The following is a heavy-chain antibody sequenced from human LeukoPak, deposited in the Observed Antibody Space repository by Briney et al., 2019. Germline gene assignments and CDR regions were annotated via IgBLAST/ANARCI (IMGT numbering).Heavy chain of an antibody. D-gene: IGHD3-10*01. CDR3: ATVSGSYLDFQY. CDR2: IYSGGCT. CDR1: GFTFSSYA. Sequence: GGSLRLSCAASGFTFSSYAMSWVRQAPGKGLEWVSVIYSGGCTYYADSVKGRFTISRDNSKNTLYLQMNSLGVEDTAVYYCATVSGSYLDFQYWGQGTLVTVSS. V-gene: IGHV3-23*03. J-gene: IGHJ1*01.